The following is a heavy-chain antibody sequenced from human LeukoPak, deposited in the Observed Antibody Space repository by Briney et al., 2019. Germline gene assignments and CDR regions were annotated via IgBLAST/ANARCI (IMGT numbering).Heavy chain of an antibody. CDR1: GFTFSSYA. D-gene: IGHD3-22*01. CDR2: ISGSGGST. CDR3: AKEGGHYYDSSGPYFDY. Sequence: GGSLRLSCAASGFTFSSYAMSWVRQAPGKGLEWVSAISGSGGSTYYADSVKGRFTISRDNSKNTLYLQMNSLRAEDTAVYYCAKEGGHYYDSSGPYFDYWGQGTLVTVSS. J-gene: IGHJ4*02. V-gene: IGHV3-23*01.